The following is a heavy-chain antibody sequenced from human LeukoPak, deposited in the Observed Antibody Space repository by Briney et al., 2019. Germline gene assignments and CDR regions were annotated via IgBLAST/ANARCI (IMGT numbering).Heavy chain of an antibody. Sequence: PGRSLRLSCAASGFTFSSYAMHWVRQAPGKGLEWVAVISYDGSNKYYADSVKGRFTISRDNSKNTLYLQMNSLRAEDTAVYYCARGPERTGVGTRYYYDMDVWGQGTTVTVSS. CDR3: ARGPERTGVGTRYYYDMDV. CDR1: GFTFSSYA. D-gene: IGHD2-8*01. J-gene: IGHJ6*02. V-gene: IGHV3-30-3*01. CDR2: ISYDGSNK.